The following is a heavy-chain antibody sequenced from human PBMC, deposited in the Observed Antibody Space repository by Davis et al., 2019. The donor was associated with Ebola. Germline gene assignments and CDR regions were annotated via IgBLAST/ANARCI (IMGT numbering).Heavy chain of an antibody. Sequence: PGGSLRLSCAASGFTFSAYYMSWIRQAPGKGLEWVSAISGSGGSTYYADSVKGRFTISRDNSKNTLYLQMNSLRAEDTAVYYCARANPLSGYSFDYWGQGTLVTVSS. CDR1: GFTFSAYY. J-gene: IGHJ4*02. CDR3: ARANPLSGYSFDY. CDR2: ISGSGGST. V-gene: IGHV3-23*01.